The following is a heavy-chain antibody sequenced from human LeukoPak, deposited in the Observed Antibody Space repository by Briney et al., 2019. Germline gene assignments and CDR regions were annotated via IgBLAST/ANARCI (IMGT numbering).Heavy chain of an antibody. J-gene: IGHJ6*02. CDR1: GGTFSSYA. CDR2: IIPIFGTA. D-gene: IGHD3-3*01. CDR3: ARTNYDFWSGYYLSYYYYGMDV. Sequence: ASVKVSCKASGGTFSSYAISWVRQAPGQGPEWMRGIIPIFGTANYAQKFQGRVTITADESTSTAYMELSSLRSEDTAVYYCARTNYDFWSGYYLSYYYYGMDVWGQGTTVTVSS. V-gene: IGHV1-69*13.